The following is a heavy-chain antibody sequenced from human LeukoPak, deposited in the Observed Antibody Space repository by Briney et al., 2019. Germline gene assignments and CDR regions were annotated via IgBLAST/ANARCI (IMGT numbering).Heavy chain of an antibody. Sequence: GGSLRHSCSASGFTFSSYDMHLVPQAPGKGPGGVALIRYDGNNKYYADSVKGRFTIPRDTCRNTLYLQMIRLRTPDTAVYYSAKDGPSPYRYYIEVWGKGTTVTISS. CDR3: AKDGPSPYRYYIEV. CDR1: GFTFSSYD. CDR2: IRYDGNNK. J-gene: IGHJ6*03. V-gene: IGHV3-30*02.